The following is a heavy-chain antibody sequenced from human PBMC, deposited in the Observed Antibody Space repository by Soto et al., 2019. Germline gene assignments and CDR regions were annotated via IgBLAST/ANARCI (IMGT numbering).Heavy chain of an antibody. V-gene: IGHV4-34*01. CDR1: GGSFSGYY. CDR2: INHSGST. Sequence: SETLSLTCAVYGGSFSGYYWSWIRQPPGKGLEWIGEINHSGSTNYNPSLKSRVTISVDTSKNQFSLKLSSVTAADTAVYYCARGGSSGWYQISPYYYYYMDVWGKGTTVTVSS. D-gene: IGHD6-19*01. CDR3: ARGGSSGWYQISPYYYYYMDV. J-gene: IGHJ6*03.